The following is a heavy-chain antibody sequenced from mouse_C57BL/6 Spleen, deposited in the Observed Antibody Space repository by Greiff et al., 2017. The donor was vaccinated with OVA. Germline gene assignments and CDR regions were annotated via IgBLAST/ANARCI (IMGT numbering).Heavy chain of an antibody. CDR2: IDPEDGET. V-gene: IGHV14-2*01. D-gene: IGHD1-1*01. J-gene: IGHJ2*01. CDR3: ARRDSYGSSDLED. CDR1: GFNIKDYY. Sequence: EVQLQQSGAELVKPGASVKLSCTASGFNIKDYYMHWVKQRTEQGLEWIGRIDPEDGETKYAPKFQGKATLTADTSSNTAYLQLSSLTSEDTAVYYCARRDSYGSSDLEDWGQGTTLTVSS.